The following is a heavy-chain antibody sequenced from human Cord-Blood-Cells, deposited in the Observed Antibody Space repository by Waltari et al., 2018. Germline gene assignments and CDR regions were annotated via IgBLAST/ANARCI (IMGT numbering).Heavy chain of an antibody. CDR2: INAGNGNT. CDR1: GYTFTSYA. J-gene: IGHJ5*02. V-gene: IGHV1-3*01. D-gene: IGHD2-2*01. Sequence: QVQLVQSGAAVKKPGASVMVSCKASGYTFTSYAMHWVCQAPGHRLERMGWINAGNGNTKYSQKFQGRVTITRVTSASTAYMELSSLRSEDTAVDYCARGGGWYCSSTSCYGGNWFDPWGQGTLVTVSS. CDR3: ARGGGWYCSSTSCYGGNWFDP.